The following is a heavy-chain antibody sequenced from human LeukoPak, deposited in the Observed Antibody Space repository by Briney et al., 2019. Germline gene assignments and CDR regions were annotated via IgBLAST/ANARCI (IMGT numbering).Heavy chain of an antibody. J-gene: IGHJ4*02. D-gene: IGHD6-6*01. CDR2: IYYSGST. CDR1: GGSISSSSYC. V-gene: IGHV4-39*01. CDR3: ASRMYSSSSRLNFDY. Sequence: PSETLSLTCTVSGGSISSSSYCWGWIRQPPGKGLEWIGSIYYSGSTYYNPSLKSRVTISVDTSKNQFSLKLSSVTAADTAVYYCASRMYSSSSRLNFDYWGQGTLVTVSS.